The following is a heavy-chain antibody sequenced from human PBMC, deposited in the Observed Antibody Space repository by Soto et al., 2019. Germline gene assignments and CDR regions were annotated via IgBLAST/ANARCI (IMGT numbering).Heavy chain of an antibody. D-gene: IGHD4-4*01. CDR3: ARDLGGGYSNYIIYYYGMDV. CDR2: ISYDGSNK. V-gene: IGHV3-30-3*01. Sequence: GGSLRLSCAASGFTFSSYAMHWVRQAPGKGLEWVAVISYDGSNKYYADSVKGRFTISRDNSKNTLYLQMNSLRAEDTAVYYCARDLGGGYSNYIIYYYGMDVWGQGTTVTVS. CDR1: GFTFSSYA. J-gene: IGHJ6*02.